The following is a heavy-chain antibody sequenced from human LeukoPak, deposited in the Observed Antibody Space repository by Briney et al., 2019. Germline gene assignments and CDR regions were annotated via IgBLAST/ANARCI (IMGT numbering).Heavy chain of an antibody. CDR3: TGHHQAYSRTY. CDR2: INEDGSVK. CDR1: GFTFTSYW. Sequence: GGSLRLSCAASGFTFTSYWMTWVRQAPGKGLEWLTNINEDGSVKHYVDSVRGRFTISRDNAKSSLYLQMNSLRAEDTAVYYCTGHHQAYSRTYWGQGTLVTVSS. V-gene: IGHV3-7*01. D-gene: IGHD6-13*01. J-gene: IGHJ4*02.